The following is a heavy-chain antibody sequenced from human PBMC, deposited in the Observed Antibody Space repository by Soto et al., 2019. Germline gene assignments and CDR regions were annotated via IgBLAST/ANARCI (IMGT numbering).Heavy chain of an antibody. D-gene: IGHD2-2*02. CDR2: IIPIFGGA. J-gene: IGHJ6*02. Sequence: VQVVQSEAEAKKPGSSVKLSCEVSGVTFSNAAFSWVRQAPGQGLEWMGGIIPIFGGAKYAQKFQGRVEITADELTEILYMEVTSRTIDDTAVYFCARDVQYRHQAIITEYFGMDVWGQGTTVTVS. CDR3: ARDVQYRHQAIITEYFGMDV. CDR1: GVTFSNAA. V-gene: IGHV1-69*01.